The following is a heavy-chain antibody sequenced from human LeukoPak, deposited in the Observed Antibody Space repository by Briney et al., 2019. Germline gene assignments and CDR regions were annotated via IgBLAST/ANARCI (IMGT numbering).Heavy chain of an antibody. Sequence: GGTLRLSCAASGFSFSSHWMFWVRQAPGRGREWVANIKQDGSEKYYVDSVKGRFTISRDNAKTSLYLQMNSLRAEDTAIYYCARYYDFWSSIDYWGQGTLATVSS. D-gene: IGHD3-3*01. CDR3: ARYYDFWSSIDY. CDR1: GFSFSSHW. J-gene: IGHJ4*02. CDR2: IKQDGSEK. V-gene: IGHV3-7*05.